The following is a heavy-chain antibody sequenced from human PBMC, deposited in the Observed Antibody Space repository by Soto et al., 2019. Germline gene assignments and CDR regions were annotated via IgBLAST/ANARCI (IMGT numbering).Heavy chain of an antibody. J-gene: IGHJ5*02. V-gene: IGHV1-69*13. CDR1: GGAFSSYA. D-gene: IGHD6-19*01. Sequence: SVKVSCKDSGGAFSSYAISWVRQAPGQGLEWMGGIIPIFGTANYAQKFQGRVTITADESTSTAYMELSSLRSEDTAVYYCARGPKAVAENWFDPWGQGTLVTVSS. CDR2: IIPIFGTA. CDR3: ARGPKAVAENWFDP.